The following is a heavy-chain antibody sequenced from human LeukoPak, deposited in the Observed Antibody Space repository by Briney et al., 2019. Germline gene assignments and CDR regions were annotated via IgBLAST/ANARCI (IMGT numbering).Heavy chain of an antibody. D-gene: IGHD5-18*01. V-gene: IGHV1-18*01. CDR3: ARADGCSYGYVDY. Sequence: WASVKVSCKASGYTFTSYGISWVRQAPGQGLEWMGWSSAYNGNINYAQKLQGRVTMTTDTSTRIGYMELRSLRSDDTAVYYCARADGCSYGYVDYWGQGTLVTVSS. J-gene: IGHJ4*02. CDR1: GYTFTSYG. CDR2: SSAYNGNI.